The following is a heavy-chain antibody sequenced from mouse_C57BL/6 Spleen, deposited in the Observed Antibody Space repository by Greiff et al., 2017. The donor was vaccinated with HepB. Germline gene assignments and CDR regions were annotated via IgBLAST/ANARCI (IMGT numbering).Heavy chain of an antibody. V-gene: IGHV5-4*01. CDR1: GFTFSSYA. D-gene: IGHD1-1*01. Sequence: EVQGVESGGGLVKPGGSLKLSCAASGFTFSSYAMSWVRQTPEKRLEWVATISDGGSYTYYPDNVKGRFTISRDNAKNNLYLQMSHLKSEDTAMYYCARGSYYGSSYPYWYFDVWGTGTTVTVSS. J-gene: IGHJ1*03. CDR3: ARGSYYGSSYPYWYFDV. CDR2: ISDGGSYT.